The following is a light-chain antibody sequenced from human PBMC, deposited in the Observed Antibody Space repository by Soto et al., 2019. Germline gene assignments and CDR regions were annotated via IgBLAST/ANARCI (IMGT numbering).Light chain of an antibody. CDR2: DAS. V-gene: IGKV1-5*01. CDR3: QQDNSYPT. J-gene: IGKJ5*01. CDR1: QSISSW. Sequence: DIPMTQSPSTLSASVGDRVTITCRASQSISSWLAWYQQKPGKAPKLLIYDASSLERGVPSRFSRSGSVTEFTITISSRRPDDFATYYCQQDNSYPTLSQGTRLEIK.